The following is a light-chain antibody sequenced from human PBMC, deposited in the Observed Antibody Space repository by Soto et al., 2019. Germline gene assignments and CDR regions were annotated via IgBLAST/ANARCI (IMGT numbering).Light chain of an antibody. CDR2: GAS. Sequence: EIVLTQSPGTLSLSPGERATLSCRASQSVTNSYLAWYQQNPGRAPRLLIYGASSRATGIPDRFSGSGSGTDFILTISRLEPEDFAVYYCQQYGDSPWTFGQGTKVEIK. CDR3: QQYGDSPWT. CDR1: QSVTNSY. V-gene: IGKV3-20*01. J-gene: IGKJ1*01.